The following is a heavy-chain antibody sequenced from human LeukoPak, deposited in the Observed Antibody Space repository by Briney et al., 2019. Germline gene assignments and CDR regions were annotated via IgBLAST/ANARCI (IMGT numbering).Heavy chain of an antibody. CDR3: ARGVSGSYSWNYFDY. CDR1: GGTFSSYG. V-gene: IGHV1-69*06. J-gene: IGHJ4*02. Sequence: SVKVSCKASGGTFSSYGISWVRQAPGQGLEWMGGIIPIFGTANYAQKFQGRVTITADKSTSTAYMELSSLRSEDTAVFYCARGVSGSYSWNYFDYWGQGTLVTVSS. D-gene: IGHD1-26*01. CDR2: IIPIFGTA.